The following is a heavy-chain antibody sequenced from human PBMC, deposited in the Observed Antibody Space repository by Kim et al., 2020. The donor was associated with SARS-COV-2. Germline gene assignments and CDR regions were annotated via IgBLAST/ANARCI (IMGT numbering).Heavy chain of an antibody. Sequence: GGSLRLSCAASGFTFDDYAMHWVRQAPGKGLEWVSGISWNSGTIGYADSVKGRFTISRDNAKNSLYLQMNSLRTDDTALYYCAKSKITMFKGVLYGMDV. D-gene: IGHD3-10*02. CDR1: GFTFDDYA. CDR3: AKSKITMFKGVLYGMDV. J-gene: IGHJ6*01. V-gene: IGHV3-9*01. CDR2: ISWNSGTI.